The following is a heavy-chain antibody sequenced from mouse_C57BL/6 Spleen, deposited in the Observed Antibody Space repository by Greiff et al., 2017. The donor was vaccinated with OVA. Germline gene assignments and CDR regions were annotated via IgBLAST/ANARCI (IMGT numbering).Heavy chain of an antibody. CDR2: IDPPDSYT. CDR3: ASGGAMDY. J-gene: IGHJ4*01. CDR1: GYTFTSYW. V-gene: IGHV1-69*01. Sequence: VQLQQPGAELVMPGASVKLSCKASGYTFTSYWMHWVKQRPGQGLEWIGEIDPPDSYTNYNQKFKGKSTLTVDKSSSTAYMQLSSLTSEDSAVYYCASGGAMDYWGQGTSVTVSS.